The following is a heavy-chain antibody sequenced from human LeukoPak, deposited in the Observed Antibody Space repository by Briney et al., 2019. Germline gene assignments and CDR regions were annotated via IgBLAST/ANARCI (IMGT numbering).Heavy chain of an antibody. CDR1: GYTFTGYY. J-gene: IGHJ3*02. V-gene: IGHV1-46*01. D-gene: IGHD6-13*01. CDR3: VRDGIAEAGTAFDI. Sequence: ASVKVSCKASGYTFTGYYMHWVRQAPGQGLEWMGIINPSDGSTSYAQRFQGRVTMTRDKSTSTVYMELSSLRFEDTAVYYCVRDGIAEAGTAFDIWGQGTMVTVSS. CDR2: INPSDGST.